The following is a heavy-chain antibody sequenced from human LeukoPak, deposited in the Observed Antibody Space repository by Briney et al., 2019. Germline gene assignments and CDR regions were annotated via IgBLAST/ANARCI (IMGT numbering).Heavy chain of an antibody. CDR3: ARDRYGDGFAHFDY. CDR1: GYTFTSYA. J-gene: IGHJ4*02. CDR2: ITPSGGT. D-gene: IGHD5-24*01. Sequence: ASVKVSCKASGYTFTSYAMHWVRQAPGQGLEWMGWITPSGGTNYPQKFQGRVAITRDTSITTAYMDLSRLTSDDAAVYYCARDRYGDGFAHFDYWGQGALVTVSS. V-gene: IGHV1-2*02.